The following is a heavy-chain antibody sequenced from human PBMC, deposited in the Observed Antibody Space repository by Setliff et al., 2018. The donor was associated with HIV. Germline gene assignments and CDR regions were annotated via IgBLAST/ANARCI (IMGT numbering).Heavy chain of an antibody. V-gene: IGHV3-48*01. CDR1: GFTFSDYP. CDR3: ATDLHWAFDY. CDR2: IYPDSNNI. Sequence: PGGSLRLSCAASGFTFSDYPMNWVRQAPGKGLEWVSHIYPDSNNIDYTDSVKGRFTISRDNAKNSLYLQMNSLRAEHAAVYYCATDLHWAFDYWGQGSLVTVSS. D-gene: IGHD7-27*01. J-gene: IGHJ4*02.